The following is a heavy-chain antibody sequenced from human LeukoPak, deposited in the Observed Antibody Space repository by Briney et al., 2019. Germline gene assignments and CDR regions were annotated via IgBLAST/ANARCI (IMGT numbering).Heavy chain of an antibody. V-gene: IGHV3-23*01. J-gene: IGHJ3*02. CDR3: AKDSNLRSHSSGHDAFDI. CDR1: GFTFSSYA. Sequence: GGSLRLSCAASGFTFSSYAMSWVRQAPGKGLEWVSAISGSGGSTYYADSVKGRFTIPRDNSKNTLYLQMNSLRAEDTAVYYCAKDSNLRSHSSGHDAFDIWGQGTMVTVSS. CDR2: ISGSGGST. D-gene: IGHD4-17*01.